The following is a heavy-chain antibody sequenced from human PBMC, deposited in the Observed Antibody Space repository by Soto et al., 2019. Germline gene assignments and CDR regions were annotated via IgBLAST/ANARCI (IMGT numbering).Heavy chain of an antibody. CDR1: GYTFTDYY. V-gene: IGHV1-2*02. Sequence: ASVKVSCKASGYTFTDYYVHWVRQAPGQGLEWMGWINPNSGGTKTAQKFQGRVTVTRDQSISTAYMDLSRLRSDDTAVYYCARDVTRTQSCTNGVCYYHYYDMDVWGQGTMVTVSS. D-gene: IGHD2-8*01. CDR2: INPNSGGT. J-gene: IGHJ6*02. CDR3: ARDVTRTQSCTNGVCYYHYYDMDV.